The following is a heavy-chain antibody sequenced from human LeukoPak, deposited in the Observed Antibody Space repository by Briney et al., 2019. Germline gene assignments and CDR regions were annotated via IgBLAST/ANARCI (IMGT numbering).Heavy chain of an antibody. J-gene: IGHJ4*02. CDR1: GFTFSSYW. Sequence: GGSLRLSCAASGFTFSSYWMHWVRQVPGKGLVWVSRINTDGSSTTYADSVKGRFTISRDNTENTLYLQMSSLRAEDTAVYYCAREWKKTGAFDHWGQGTLVTISS. CDR2: INTDGSST. D-gene: IGHD1-1*01. CDR3: AREWKKTGAFDH. V-gene: IGHV3-74*01.